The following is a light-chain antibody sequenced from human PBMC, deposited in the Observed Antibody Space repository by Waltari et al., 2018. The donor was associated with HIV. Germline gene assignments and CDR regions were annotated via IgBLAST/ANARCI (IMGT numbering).Light chain of an antibody. CDR3: QAWDSSIVV. CDR1: NLGHKY. Sequence: SYELTQPPPVSTSPGQTASTTCSGNNLGHKYTCWYQQKPGQSPVLVMYQDTKRPSGIPERFSGSNSGNTATLTISGTQAMDEADYYCQAWDSSIVVFGGGTHLTVL. CDR2: QDT. V-gene: IGLV3-1*01. J-gene: IGLJ2*01.